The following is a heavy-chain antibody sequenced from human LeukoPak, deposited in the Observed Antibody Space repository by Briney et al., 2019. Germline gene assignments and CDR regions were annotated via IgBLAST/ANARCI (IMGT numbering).Heavy chain of an antibody. CDR1: GYTFNNYF. Sequence: ASVKVSCKASGYTFNNYFMHWVRQAPGQGLEGMGIINPTGGTTTYAEKFQDRVTMTRDMSTSTVNMELSGLRSEDTAVYYCARELSSSAWYANAFDIWDQGTMVTVSS. CDR2: INPTGGTT. V-gene: IGHV1-46*02. CDR3: ARELSSSAWYANAFDI. J-gene: IGHJ3*02. D-gene: IGHD6-19*01.